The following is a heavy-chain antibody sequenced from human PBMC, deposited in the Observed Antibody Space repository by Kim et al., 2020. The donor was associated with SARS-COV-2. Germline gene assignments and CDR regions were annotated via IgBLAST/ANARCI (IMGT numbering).Heavy chain of an antibody. J-gene: IGHJ4*02. V-gene: IGHV3-48*03. D-gene: IGHD6-13*01. CDR2: I. CDR3: ASLQSSSWIDY. Sequence: IYYADSVKGRFTISRDNAKNSLYLQMNSLRAEDTAVYYCASLQSSSWIDYWGQGTLVTVSS.